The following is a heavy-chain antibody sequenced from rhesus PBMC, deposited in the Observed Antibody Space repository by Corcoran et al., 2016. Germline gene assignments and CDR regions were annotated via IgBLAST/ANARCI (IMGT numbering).Heavy chain of an antibody. V-gene: IGHV4-127*01. J-gene: IGHJ4*01. CDR1: GYSISSGYG. CDR3: ARGAYSGSLDY. D-gene: IGHD3-16*01. Sequence: QVQLQESGPGLVKPSETLSLTCAVSGYSISSGYGWSWIRQPPGKGLEWIGYIGGSNGSTNYNPSLTSRVNISKDSSKNQFSLKLSSVNAADTAVYYCARGAYSGSLDYWGQGVLVTVSS. CDR2: IGGSNGST.